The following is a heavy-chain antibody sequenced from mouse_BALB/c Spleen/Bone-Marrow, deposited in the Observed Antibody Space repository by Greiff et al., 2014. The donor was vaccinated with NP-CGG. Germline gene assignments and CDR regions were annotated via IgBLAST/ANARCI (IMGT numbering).Heavy chain of an antibody. CDR1: GYTFTSYW. D-gene: IGHD1-1*01. V-gene: IGHV1S41*01. CDR2: IAPGSGST. CDR3: ARSNYGRAMDY. J-gene: IGHJ4*01. Sequence: DLVKPGASVKLSCKASGYTFTSYWINWIKQRPGQGLEWIGRIAPGSGSTYYDEMFKGKATLTVDTSSSTAYIQLSSLSSEDSAVYFCARSNYGRAMDYWGQGTSVTVPS.